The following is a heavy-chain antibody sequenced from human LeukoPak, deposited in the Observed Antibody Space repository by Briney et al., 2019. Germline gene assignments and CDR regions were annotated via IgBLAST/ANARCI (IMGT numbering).Heavy chain of an antibody. D-gene: IGHD2-2*01. CDR3: ARYCSSTSCLERNYFYYYYYYMDV. Sequence: GGSLRLSCEASGFTFNNYVMTWVRQAPGKGLEWVSSISSSSSYIYYADSVKGRFTISRDNAKNSLYLQMNSLGAEDTAVYYCARYCSSTSCLERNYFYYYYYYMDVWGKGTTVTVSS. J-gene: IGHJ6*03. CDR2: ISSSSSYI. V-gene: IGHV3-21*01. CDR1: GFTFNNYV.